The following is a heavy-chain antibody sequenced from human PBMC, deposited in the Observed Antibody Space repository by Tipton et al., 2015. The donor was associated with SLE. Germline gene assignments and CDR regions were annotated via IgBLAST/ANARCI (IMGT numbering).Heavy chain of an antibody. CDR2: IYSGDST. CDR3: ARAHPRWLHFVDY. Sequence: GSLRLSCAASGFTVSSNYMSWVRQAPGKGLEWVSVIYSGDSTYYADSVKGRFTISRDNSKSTLYLEMNGLRPEDTAVFYCARAHPRWLHFVDYWGQGTLVTVSP. D-gene: IGHD5-24*01. V-gene: IGHV3-53*05. J-gene: IGHJ4*02. CDR1: GFTVSSNY.